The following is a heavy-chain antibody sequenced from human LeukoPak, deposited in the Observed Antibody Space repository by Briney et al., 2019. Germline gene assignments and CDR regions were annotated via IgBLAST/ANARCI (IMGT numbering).Heavy chain of an antibody. J-gene: IGHJ4*02. CDR2: IRGTGGDI. D-gene: IGHD1-26*01. V-gene: IGHV3-23*01. CDR1: GFTFSSYG. Sequence: GGSLRLSCAASGFTFSSYGMTWVRQVPEKRLEWVSSIRGTGGDINYADSVKGRFTISRDNSKNSLYLQMNSLRAEDTALYYCARDTVGVTDYWGQGTLVTVSS. CDR3: ARDTVGVTDY.